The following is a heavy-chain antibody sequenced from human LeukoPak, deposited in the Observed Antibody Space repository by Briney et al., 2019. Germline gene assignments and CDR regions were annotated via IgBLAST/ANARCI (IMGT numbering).Heavy chain of an antibody. J-gene: IGHJ6*03. CDR3: ATSRGGVWGQRVHYYYMDV. Sequence: GASVKVSCKASGGTFSSYAISWVRQAPGQGLEWMGGIIPIFGTANYAQKFQGRVTITTDESTSTAYMELSSLRSEDTAVFYCATSRGGVWGQRVHYYYMDVWGEGTTVTVSS. CDR1: GGTFSSYA. V-gene: IGHV1-69*05. CDR2: IIPIFGTA. D-gene: IGHD3-16*01.